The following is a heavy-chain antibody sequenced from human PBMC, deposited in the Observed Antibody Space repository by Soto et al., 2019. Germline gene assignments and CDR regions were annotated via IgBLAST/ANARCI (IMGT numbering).Heavy chain of an antibody. CDR2: ISSSSSTM. V-gene: IGHV3-48*01. Sequence: GGSLRLSCAASGFTFSSYAMSWVRQAPGKGLEWVSYISSSSSTMYYADSVKGRFTIPRDNAKNSLYLQMNSLRAEDTAVYYCASYSVVVPAAIYAFDIWGQGTMVTVSS. CDR3: ASYSVVVPAAIYAFDI. D-gene: IGHD2-2*01. J-gene: IGHJ3*02. CDR1: GFTFSSYA.